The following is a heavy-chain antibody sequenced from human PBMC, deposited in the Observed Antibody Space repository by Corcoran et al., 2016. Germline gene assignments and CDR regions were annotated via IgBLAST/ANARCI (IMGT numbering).Heavy chain of an antibody. J-gene: IGHJ4*02. D-gene: IGHD2-2*01. CDR3: TPLVRVPAAIGEQQLAGFDY. V-gene: IGHV1-24*01. CDR1: GYTLTELS. Sequence: QVQLVQSGAGVKKPGASVKVSCKVSGYTLTELSMHWVRQAPGKGLEWMGGFDPEDGETIYAQKFQGRVTMTEDTSTDTAYMELSSLRSEDTAVYYCTPLVRVPAAIGEQQLAGFDYWGQGTLVTVSS. CDR2: FDPEDGET.